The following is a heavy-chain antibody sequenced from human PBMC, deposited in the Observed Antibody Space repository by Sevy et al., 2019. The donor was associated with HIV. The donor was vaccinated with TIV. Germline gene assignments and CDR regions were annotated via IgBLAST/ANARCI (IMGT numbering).Heavy chain of an antibody. V-gene: IGHV3-7*03. CDR3: ARDCNSASCLWGLDV. J-gene: IGHJ6*02. Sequence: GESLKISCAASGFTFSNYWMTWVRQAPGKGLEWVANIKRDGSEKYYVASVKGRFTISRDNARNSLYMQMNSLRAEDTAVYYCARDCNSASCLWGLDVWSQGTTVTVSS. CDR2: IKRDGSEK. D-gene: IGHD2-2*01. CDR1: GFTFSNYW.